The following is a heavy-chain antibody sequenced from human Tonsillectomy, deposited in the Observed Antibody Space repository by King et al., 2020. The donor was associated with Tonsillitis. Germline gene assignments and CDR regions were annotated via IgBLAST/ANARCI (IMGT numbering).Heavy chain of an antibody. CDR3: PRQGVDSSGYYPDY. J-gene: IGHJ4*02. Sequence: QLQESGPGLVKPSETLSLTCTVSGGSISSSSYYWGWIRQPPGKGLEWIGSIYYRGSTYYNPSLKSRVTISVDTSKNQFSLMLSSVTAADTAVYYCPRQGVDSSGYYPDYWGQGTLVTVSS. CDR2: IYYRGST. V-gene: IGHV4-39*01. CDR1: GGSISSSSYY. D-gene: IGHD3-22*01.